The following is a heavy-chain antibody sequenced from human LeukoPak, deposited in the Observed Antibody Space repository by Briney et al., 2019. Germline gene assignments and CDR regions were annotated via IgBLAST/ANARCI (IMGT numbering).Heavy chain of an antibody. D-gene: IGHD6-19*01. CDR3: ASITMAGNLDS. CDR1: GGSISSSSYY. J-gene: IGHJ4*02. V-gene: IGHV4-39*01. CDR2: IYYSGGT. Sequence: SETLSLTCTVSGGSISSSSYYWGWIRQPPGKGLEWIGSIYYSGGTYQNPSLKSRVSISVDTSKNQFSLKLSSVTAADTAVYYCASITMAGNLDSWGQGTLVTVSS.